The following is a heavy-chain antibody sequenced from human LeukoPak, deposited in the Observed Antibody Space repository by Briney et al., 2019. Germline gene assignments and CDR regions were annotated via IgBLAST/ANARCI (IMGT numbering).Heavy chain of an antibody. CDR1: GDSIRSSSYY. D-gene: IGHD2-2*01. V-gene: IGHV4-61*05. Sequence: SETLSLTCTVSGDSIRSSSYYWAWIRQPPGKGLEWIGYIYYSGSTNYNPSLKSRVTISVDTSKNQFSLKLSSVTAADTAVYYCARGYHCSSTSCSNDYWGQGTLVTVSS. J-gene: IGHJ4*02. CDR2: IYYSGST. CDR3: ARGYHCSSTSCSNDY.